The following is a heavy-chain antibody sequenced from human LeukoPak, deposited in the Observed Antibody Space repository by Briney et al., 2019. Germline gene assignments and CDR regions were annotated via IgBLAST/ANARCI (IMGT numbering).Heavy chain of an antibody. CDR3: ARSYCSSTSCYLGAFDY. V-gene: IGHV3-53*01. CDR1: GFTVSSNY. D-gene: IGHD2-2*01. Sequence: GGSLRLSCAASGFTVSSNYMSWVRQAPGKGLEWVSVIYSGGSTYYADSVKGRFTISRDNSKNTLYLQMNSLRAEDTAVYYCARSYCSSTSCYLGAFDYWGQGTLVTVSS. CDR2: IYSGGST. J-gene: IGHJ4*02.